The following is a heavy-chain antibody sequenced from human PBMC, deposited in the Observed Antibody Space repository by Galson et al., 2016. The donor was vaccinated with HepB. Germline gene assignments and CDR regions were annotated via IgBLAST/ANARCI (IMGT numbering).Heavy chain of an antibody. CDR3: SRRTLHAGHWTFDY. Sequence: PALVKPTQTLTLTCTFSGFSLRTSGVGVGWIRQPPGEALEWLALIYWNDDKRYSPSLKSSFSITKDTYKNPVVLTMTNMDHVDTATYDCSRRTLHAGHWTFDYWGQGTLVTVS. CDR1: GFSLRTSGVG. V-gene: IGHV2-5*01. CDR2: IYWNDDK. J-gene: IGHJ4*02. D-gene: IGHD1-1*01.